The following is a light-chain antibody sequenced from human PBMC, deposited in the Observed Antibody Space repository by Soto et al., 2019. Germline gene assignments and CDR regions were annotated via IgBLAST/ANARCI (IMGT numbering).Light chain of an antibody. V-gene: IGLV4-69*01. CDR2: VNSDGSH. CDR1: SGHSSYA. J-gene: IGLJ3*02. CDR3: QTWGTGIRV. Sequence: QLVLTQSPSASASLGASVKLTCTLSSGHSSYAIAWHQQQPEKGPRYLMNVNSDGSHSKGDGIPDRFSGSSSGAERYLTISSLQSEDEADYYCQTWGTGIRVFGGRTKLTVL.